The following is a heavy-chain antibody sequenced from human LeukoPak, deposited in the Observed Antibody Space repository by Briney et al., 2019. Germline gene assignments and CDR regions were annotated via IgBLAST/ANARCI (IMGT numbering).Heavy chain of an antibody. CDR1: GFTFSSYA. CDR2: ISGSGGST. J-gene: IGHJ4*02. CDR3: AKVPRYGIQIDY. Sequence: PGGSLRLSCAASGFTFSSYAMSWVRQAPGKGLEWVSTISGSGGSTYYADSVKGRFTISRDNSKNTLYLQMNSLRAEDTAVYYCAKVPRYGIQIDYWGQGTLVTVSS. V-gene: IGHV3-23*01. D-gene: IGHD3-9*01.